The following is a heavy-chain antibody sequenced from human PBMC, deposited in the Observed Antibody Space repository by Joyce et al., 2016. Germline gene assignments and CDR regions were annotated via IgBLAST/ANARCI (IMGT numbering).Heavy chain of an antibody. D-gene: IGHD6-25*01. V-gene: IGHV4-61*08. Sequence: QVQLQESGPGLVKPSETLSLTCAVSGGSVRSGGYYWSWIRQPPGKGLEWIGYIYCTGRTNYNPSLKNRVTISVHTSRNQFSLKLKSVAAADTAVYYCARDSSGFPYYFDYWGQGALVTVSS. J-gene: IGHJ4*02. CDR3: ARDSSGFPYYFDY. CDR2: IYCTGRT. CDR1: GGSVRSGGYY.